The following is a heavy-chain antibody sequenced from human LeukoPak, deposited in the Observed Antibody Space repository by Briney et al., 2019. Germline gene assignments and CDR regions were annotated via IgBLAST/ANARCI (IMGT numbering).Heavy chain of an antibody. CDR1: GGSISSYY. J-gene: IGHJ6*03. CDR3: ARGAKAARPPLYYYYYYMDV. D-gene: IGHD6-6*01. CDR2: IYTSGST. Sequence: SETLSLTCTVSGGSISSYYWSWIRQPPGKGLEWIGYIYTSGSTNYNPSLKSRVTISVDTSKNQFSLKLSSVTAADTAVYYCARGAKAARPPLYYYYYYMDVWGKGTTVTVSS. V-gene: IGHV4-4*09.